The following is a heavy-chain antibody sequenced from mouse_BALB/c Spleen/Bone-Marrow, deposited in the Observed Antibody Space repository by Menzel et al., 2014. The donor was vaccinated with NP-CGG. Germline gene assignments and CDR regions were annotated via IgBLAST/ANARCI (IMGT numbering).Heavy chain of an antibody. CDR1: GFTFSNYW. CDR2: IRLKSNNYAT. V-gene: IGHV6-6*02. CDR3: TTGFAY. Sequence: EVKVEESGGGLVQPGGSMKLSCVASGFTFSNYWMNWVRQSPEKGLEWVAEIRLKSNNYATHYAESAKGRFTISRDDSKSSVYLQMNNLRAEDTGIYYCTTGFAYWGQGTLVTVSA. J-gene: IGHJ3*01.